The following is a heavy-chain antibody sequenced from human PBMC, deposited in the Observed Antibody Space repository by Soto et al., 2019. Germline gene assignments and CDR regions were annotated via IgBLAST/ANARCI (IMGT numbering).Heavy chain of an antibody. D-gene: IGHD6-13*01. CDR1: GFSLSNAGLG. J-gene: IGHJ5*02. CDR3: ASTYSTSSYWFDP. CDR2: IFSNDEK. Sequence: QVTVKESGPVLVKPTETLTLTCTVSGFSLSNAGLGVSWIRQPPGKALEWLAHIFSNDEKSYSTSLKSRLTISXDXXKRQVVLTMTTMDPVATATYYCASTYSTSSYWFDPWGQGILVTVSS. V-gene: IGHV2-26*04.